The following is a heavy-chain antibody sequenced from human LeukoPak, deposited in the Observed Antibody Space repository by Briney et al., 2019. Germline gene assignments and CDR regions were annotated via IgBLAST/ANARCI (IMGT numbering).Heavy chain of an antibody. Sequence: GGSLRLSCAASGFTFSSYSMNWVRQAPGKGLEWVSSISSSSSYIYYADSVKGRFTISRDNAKNSLYLQMNSLGAEDTAVYYCEREISVAGLPIWGQGTMVTVSS. D-gene: IGHD6-19*01. CDR3: EREISVAGLPI. V-gene: IGHV3-21*01. CDR1: GFTFSSYS. CDR2: ISSSSSYI. J-gene: IGHJ3*02.